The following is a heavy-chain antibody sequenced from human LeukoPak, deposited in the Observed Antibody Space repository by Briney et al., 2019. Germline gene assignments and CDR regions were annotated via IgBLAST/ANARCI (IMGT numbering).Heavy chain of an antibody. V-gene: IGHV4-59*01. CDR2: IYHSGST. D-gene: IGHD6-6*01. CDR1: GDSINNYY. J-gene: IGHJ4*02. Sequence: SETLSLTCTVSGDSINNYYWSWIRQPPGKGLEWIGYIYHSGSTNYNPSLKRRVTISVDTSKNQFSLKVNFVTAADTAIYYCARSSYTSSGVVAASCFDYWGQGTLVTVSS. CDR3: ARSSYTSSGVVAASCFDY.